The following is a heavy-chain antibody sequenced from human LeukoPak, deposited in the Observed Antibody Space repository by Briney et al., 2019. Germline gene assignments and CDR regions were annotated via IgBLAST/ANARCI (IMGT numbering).Heavy chain of an antibody. J-gene: IGHJ4*02. CDR2: ISYSGST. D-gene: IGHD2-15*01. CDR3: ARSSCPGGSCYDNRGYFDY. Sequence: SETLSLTCTVSGGSISSSSHYWGWIRQPPGKGLEWIGSISYSGSTYYNPSLKSRVTISVDTSKNQFSLRLSSVTAADTALYYCARSSCPGGSCYDNRGYFDYWGQGTLVTVSS. V-gene: IGHV4-39*07. CDR1: GGSISSSSHY.